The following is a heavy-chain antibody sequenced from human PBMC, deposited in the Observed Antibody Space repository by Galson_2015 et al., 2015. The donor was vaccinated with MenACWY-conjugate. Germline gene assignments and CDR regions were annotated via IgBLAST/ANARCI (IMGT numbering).Heavy chain of an antibody. Sequence: SLRLSCAASAFTFSDYYMTWIRQAPGKGLEWVSYISSSSGYRNYADSVKGRFTISRDNARNSLYLQMNSLRPEDTAVYYCARIEAYGMDVWGQGTPVTVSS. CDR3: ARIEAYGMDV. CDR2: ISSSSGYR. CDR1: AFTFSDYY. J-gene: IGHJ6*02. D-gene: IGHD2-21*01. V-gene: IGHV3-11*06.